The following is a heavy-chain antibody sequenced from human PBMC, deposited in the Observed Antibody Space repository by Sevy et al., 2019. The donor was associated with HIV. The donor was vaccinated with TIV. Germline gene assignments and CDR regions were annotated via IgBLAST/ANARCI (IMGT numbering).Heavy chain of an antibody. CDR2: ISSSSSYT. CDR1: GFTFSDYY. J-gene: IGHJ4*02. CDR3: ARGRIAAAGREGGYYFDY. D-gene: IGHD6-13*01. V-gene: IGHV3-11*06. Sequence: GGSLRLSCAASGFTFSDYYMSWIRQAPGKGLEWVSYISSSSSYTNYADSVKDRFPISRDNAKNSLYLQMNSLRAEDSAVYYGARGRIAAAGREGGYYFDYWGQGTLVTVSS.